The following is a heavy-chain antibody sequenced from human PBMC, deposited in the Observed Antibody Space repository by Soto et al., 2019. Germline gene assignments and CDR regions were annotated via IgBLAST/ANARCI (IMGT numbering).Heavy chain of an antibody. D-gene: IGHD5-12*01. CDR2: IYPGDSDT. Sequence: EVQLVQSGAEVRKPGASLKISCKASGYSFVSYWIAWVRQMPGKGLEWMGIIYPGDSDTTYSPSFQGQVTMSVEKSITTVYLQWSSLKASDTAMYYCARTDGYEIEYWGQGTLVTVSS. CDR3: ARTDGYEIEY. J-gene: IGHJ4*02. V-gene: IGHV5-51*01. CDR1: GYSFVSYW.